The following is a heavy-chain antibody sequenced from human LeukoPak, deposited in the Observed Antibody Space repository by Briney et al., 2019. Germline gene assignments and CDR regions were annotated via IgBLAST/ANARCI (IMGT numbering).Heavy chain of an antibody. V-gene: IGHV1-8*01. CDR3: ARGQDYGDYFNWFDP. D-gene: IGHD4-17*01. CDR2: MNPNSGNT. CDR1: GYTFTSYD. J-gene: IGHJ5*02. Sequence: GASVKVSCKASGYTFTSYDINWVRQATGQGLEWMGWMNPNSGNTGYAQKFQGRVTMTRNTSISTACMELSSLRSEDMAVYYCARGQDYGDYFNWFDPWGQGTLVTVSS.